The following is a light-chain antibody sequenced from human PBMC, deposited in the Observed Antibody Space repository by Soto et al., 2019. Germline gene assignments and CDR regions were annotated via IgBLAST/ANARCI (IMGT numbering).Light chain of an antibody. Sequence: QSVLTQAASASGSPGQSITISCSGTTSDVGAYDFVSWYQQHPGKAPKLMIFQVSNRPSGVSSRFSGSKSGNTASLTISGLQAEDEADYYCASHTTSSTWXXXGGXKLTVL. V-gene: IGLV2-14*01. CDR3: ASHTTSSTWX. CDR2: QVS. CDR1: TSDVGAYDF. J-gene: IGLJ3*02.